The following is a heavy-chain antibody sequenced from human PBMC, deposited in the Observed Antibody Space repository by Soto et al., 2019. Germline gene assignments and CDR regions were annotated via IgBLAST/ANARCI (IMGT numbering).Heavy chain of an antibody. V-gene: IGHV3-9*01. J-gene: IGHJ6*02. CDR2: ISWNSGRI. Sequence: GGSLRLSCAASGFTFDDNGMHWVRQAPGKGLEWVSGISWNSGRIAYADSVKGRFTISRDNAKNSLYLQMNVLRAEDTALYYCPKDMRPDREFFGLDVWGHGTTVTVSS. CDR3: PKDMRPDREFFGLDV. CDR1: GFTFDDNG. D-gene: IGHD3-10*01.